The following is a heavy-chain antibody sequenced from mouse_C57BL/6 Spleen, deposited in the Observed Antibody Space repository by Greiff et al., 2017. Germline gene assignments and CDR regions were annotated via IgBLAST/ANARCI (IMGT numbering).Heavy chain of an antibody. CDR1: GFTFSDYG. J-gene: IGHJ4*01. D-gene: IGHD3-2*02. Sequence: EVHLVESGGGLVKPGGSLKLSCAASGFTFSDYGMHWVRQAPEKGLEWVAYISSGSSTIYYADTVKGRITISRDNAKNTLFLQMTSLRSEDTAMYYCARRETAQASGYAMEYWGQGTSVTVSS. CDR3: ARRETAQASGYAMEY. CDR2: ISSGSSTI. V-gene: IGHV5-17*01.